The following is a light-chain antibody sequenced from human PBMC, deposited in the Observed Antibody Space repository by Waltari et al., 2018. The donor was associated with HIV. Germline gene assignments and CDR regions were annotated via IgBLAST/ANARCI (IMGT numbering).Light chain of an antibody. CDR2: EVS. J-gene: IGLJ2*01. V-gene: IGLV2-23*02. Sequence: QSALTQPASVSGSPGQSITISCTGSSSAVGSYKHGSWYQQHPGKAPRLIIYEVSKRPSGVSNRYSASKSGKTASLTVSGLRAEDEADYYCSSYAGSSTFVIFGGGTKLTVL. CDR1: SSAVGSYKH. CDR3: SSYAGSSTFVI.